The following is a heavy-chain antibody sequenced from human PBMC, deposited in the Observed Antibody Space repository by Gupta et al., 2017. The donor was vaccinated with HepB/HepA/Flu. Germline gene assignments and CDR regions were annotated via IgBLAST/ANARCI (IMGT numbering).Heavy chain of an antibody. CDR2: YSVSGDNT. V-gene: IGHV3-23*01. D-gene: IGHD1-26*01. CDR1: GFTFGSRA. J-gene: IGHJ4*02. CDR3: AKDLTGTYSDYFDY. Sequence: EVQLLESGGGLVQPGGSLRLSCAASGFTFGSRAMSWVRQAPGQGLGWVSSYSVSGDNTYYADSVKGRFTIPRDNSKNTLYLQMNSLRAEDTAVYYCAKDLTGTYSDYFDYWGQGTLVTVSS.